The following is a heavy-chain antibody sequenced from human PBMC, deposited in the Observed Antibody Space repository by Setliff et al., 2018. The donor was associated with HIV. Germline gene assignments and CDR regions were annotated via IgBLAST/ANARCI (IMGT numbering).Heavy chain of an antibody. Sequence: ASVKVSCKASGYSFINYGISWVRQAPGQGPEWMGWISPYTGNTDYAPRLLGRVTMTTDTSTSTAYLELRSLTSDDTAVYYCARARLQGIVTAVGPRDNCLDPWSQGTRVTVSS. CDR3: ARARLQGIVTAVGPRDNCLDP. D-gene: IGHD1-26*01. CDR2: ISPYTGNT. J-gene: IGHJ5*02. CDR1: GYSFINYG. V-gene: IGHV1-18*01.